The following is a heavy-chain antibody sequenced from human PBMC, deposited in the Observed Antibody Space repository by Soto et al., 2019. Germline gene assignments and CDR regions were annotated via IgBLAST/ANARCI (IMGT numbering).Heavy chain of an antibody. V-gene: IGHV1-8*01. D-gene: IGHD1-26*01. CDR1: GYTFTSYD. CDR3: ARVFTVRRGSGSDY. J-gene: IGHJ4*02. CDR2: MNPYSSNI. Sequence: GASVKVSCKASGYTFTSYDIHWVRQATGQGLEWMGWMNPYSSNIGYAQKFQGRVTMTRNTSISTAYMELSSLRSEDTAIYYCARVFTVRRGSGSDYWGQGTLVTVSS.